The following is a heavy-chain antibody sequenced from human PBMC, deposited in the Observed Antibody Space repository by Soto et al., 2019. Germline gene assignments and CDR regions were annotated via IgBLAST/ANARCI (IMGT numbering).Heavy chain of an antibody. Sequence: VQLQESGPGLVKPSQTLSLTCTVSGGSVTSGDYYWMWIRQPPGKGLEWIGYIHYNGNTYYNPSLRSRITVTRDTSRNQFSLRLTSVTAADTAVYYCARANDFWVVDHWGQGTLVTVSS. J-gene: IGHJ4*02. CDR1: GGSVTSGDYY. CDR3: ARANDFWVVDH. CDR2: IHYNGNT. V-gene: IGHV4-30-4*01. D-gene: IGHD3-3*01.